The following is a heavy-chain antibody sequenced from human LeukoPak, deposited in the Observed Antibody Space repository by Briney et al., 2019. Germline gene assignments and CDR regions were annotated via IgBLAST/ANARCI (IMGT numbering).Heavy chain of an antibody. V-gene: IGHV3-49*04. CDR1: GFTFGDYA. J-gene: IGHJ4*02. Sequence: GSLRLSCATSGFTFGDYAMSWVRQAPGKGLGWVSLIRRKAHGGTTEYAASVKGRFSSSRDDSKSIAYLQMNSLKTEDTAVYFCTRVTYYYDSSGYFHFDSWGQGSLVTVSS. D-gene: IGHD3-22*01. CDR2: IRRKAHGGTT. CDR3: TRVTYYYDSSGYFHFDS.